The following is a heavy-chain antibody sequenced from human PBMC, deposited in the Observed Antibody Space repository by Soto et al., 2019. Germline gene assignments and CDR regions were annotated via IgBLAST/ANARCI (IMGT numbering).Heavy chain of an antibody. CDR2: ISYDGSNK. CDR1: GFTFSSYA. CDR3: ARWGPDSSCSHGAFDI. Sequence: QVQLVESGGGVVQPGRSLRLSCAASGFTFSSYAMHWVRQAPGKGLEWVAVISYDGSNKYYADSVKGRFTISRDNSKNTLYLQMNSLRAEDTAVYYCARWGPDSSCSHGAFDIWGQGTMVTVSS. V-gene: IGHV3-30-3*01. D-gene: IGHD3-22*01. J-gene: IGHJ3*02.